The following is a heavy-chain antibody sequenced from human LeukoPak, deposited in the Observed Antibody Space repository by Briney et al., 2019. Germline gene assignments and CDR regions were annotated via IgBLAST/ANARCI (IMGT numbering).Heavy chain of an antibody. J-gene: IGHJ4*02. V-gene: IGHV3-33*01. Sequence: GRSLRLSCGASGFTFSNYGMPWVRQAPGKGLEWVGIIWYDGSNKFYVDSVKGRFTISRDNSKNTLDLQMNSLRVDDTAVYYCARGGGGEASVLDYWGQGVLVTVSS. D-gene: IGHD2-15*01. CDR1: GFTFSNYG. CDR3: ARGGGGEASVLDY. CDR2: IWYDGSNK.